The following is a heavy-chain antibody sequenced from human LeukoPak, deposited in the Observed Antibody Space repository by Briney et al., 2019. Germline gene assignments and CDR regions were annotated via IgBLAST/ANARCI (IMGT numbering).Heavy chain of an antibody. CDR2: IYSGGST. Sequence: GGSLRLSCAASGFTVSSNYMSWVRQAPGKGLEWVSVIYSGGSTYYADSVKGRFTISRDNSKNTLYLQVNSLRAEDTAVYYCARDSTNDSSGSYYYYGMDVWGQGTTVTVSS. V-gene: IGHV3-66*01. CDR3: ARDSTNDSSGSYYYYGMDV. D-gene: IGHD3-22*01. J-gene: IGHJ6*02. CDR1: GFTVSSNY.